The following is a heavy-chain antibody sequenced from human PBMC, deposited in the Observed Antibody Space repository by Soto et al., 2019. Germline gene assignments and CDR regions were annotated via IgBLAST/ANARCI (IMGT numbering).Heavy chain of an antibody. CDR1: GFTFNTYA. J-gene: IGHJ4*02. CDR3: VRDGKRGYDFDY. V-gene: IGHV3-48*01. CDR2: TNGGSNYI. Sequence: EVQLVESGGGLVQPGGSLRLSCVASGFTFNTYAMDWVRQAPGKGLEWLSYTNGGSNYIFYADSVKGRFTISRDNAKNSLYLQMDNLRAEDTAVYYGVRDGKRGYDFDYWGQGTLVTVSS. D-gene: IGHD1-1*01.